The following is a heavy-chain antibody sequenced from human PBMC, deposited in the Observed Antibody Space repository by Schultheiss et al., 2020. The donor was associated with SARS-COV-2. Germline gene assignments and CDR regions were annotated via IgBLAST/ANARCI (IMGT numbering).Heavy chain of an antibody. J-gene: IGHJ5*02. CDR3: ARDLGSGSYAGGFDP. CDR2: IYYNGST. D-gene: IGHD1-26*01. Sequence: SETLSLTCTVSGGSISSYYWSWIRQPPGKGLEWIGYIYYNGSTNYNPSLKSRVTISVDTSKNQFSLKLSSVTAADTAVYYCARDLGSGSYAGGFDPWGQGTLVTVSS. V-gene: IGHV4-59*12. CDR1: GGSISSYY.